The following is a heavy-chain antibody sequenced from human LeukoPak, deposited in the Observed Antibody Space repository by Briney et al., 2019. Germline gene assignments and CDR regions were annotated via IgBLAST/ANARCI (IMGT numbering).Heavy chain of an antibody. J-gene: IGHJ4*02. V-gene: IGHV4-59*01. CDR3: ARGTVVSDY. CDR1: GGSISSYY. Sequence: SETLSLACTVSGGSISSYYWSWIRQPPGKGLEWIGYIYYSGSTNYNPSLKSRVTISVDTSKNQFSLKLSSVTAADTAVYYCARGTVVSDYWGQGTLVTVSS. D-gene: IGHD4-23*01. CDR2: IYYSGST.